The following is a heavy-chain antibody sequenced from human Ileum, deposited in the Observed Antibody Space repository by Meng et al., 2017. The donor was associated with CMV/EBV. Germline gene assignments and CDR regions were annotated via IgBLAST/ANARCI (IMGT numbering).Heavy chain of an antibody. J-gene: IGHJ6*02. Sequence: GESLKISCAASGFTFSSYEMNWVRQAPGKGLERVSYISSSGSTIYYADSVKGRFTISRDNAKNSLYLQMNSLRAEDTAVYYCASGGNFGYYYGMDVWGQGTTVTVSS. V-gene: IGHV3-48*03. D-gene: IGHD4-23*01. CDR1: GFTFSSYE. CDR3: ASGGNFGYYYGMDV. CDR2: ISSSGSTI.